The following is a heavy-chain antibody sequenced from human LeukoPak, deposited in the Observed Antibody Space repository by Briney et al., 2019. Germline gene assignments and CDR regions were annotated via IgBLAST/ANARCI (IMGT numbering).Heavy chain of an antibody. CDR1: GFSINTGGYS. CDR3: ARDRGSGYFDY. V-gene: IGHV4-30-2*01. J-gene: IGHJ4*02. Sequence: PSETLSLTCTVSGFSINTGGYSWNWIRQPSGQGLEWIGSIYHRGSTSYTPSLASRVTISLDTSENQFSLKLSSVAAADTAVYYCARDRGSGYFDYWGQGALVTVSS. D-gene: IGHD3-10*01. CDR2: IYHRGST.